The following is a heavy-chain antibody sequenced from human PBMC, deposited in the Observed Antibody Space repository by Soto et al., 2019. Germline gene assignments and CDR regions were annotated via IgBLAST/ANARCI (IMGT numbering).Heavy chain of an antibody. J-gene: IGHJ3*02. V-gene: IGHV4-59*01. Sequence: PSETLSLTCTVSGGSISSYYLSWIRQPPGKGLEWIGYIYYSGSTNYNPSLKSRVTISVDTSKNQFSLKLSSVTAADTAVYYCAREELRWYNAFDIWGQGTMVTVSS. CDR1: GGSISSYY. CDR2: IYYSGST. D-gene: IGHD4-17*01. CDR3: AREELRWYNAFDI.